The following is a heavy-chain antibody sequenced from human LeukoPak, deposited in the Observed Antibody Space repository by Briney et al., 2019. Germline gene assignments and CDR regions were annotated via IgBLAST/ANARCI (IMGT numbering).Heavy chain of an antibody. J-gene: IGHJ6*04. CDR1: GFTFSTYR. Sequence: GGSLRLSCAASGFTFSTYRMSWVRQAPGKGLEWVANIKQDGSEKHYVDSVKGRFTISRDNAKNSLFLQMNSLRGEDTAVYYCARDGTPSYTSGWVYMDAWGKGTTVTISS. CDR3: ARDGTPSYTSGWVYMDA. CDR2: IKQDGSEK. D-gene: IGHD6-19*01. V-gene: IGHV3-7*01.